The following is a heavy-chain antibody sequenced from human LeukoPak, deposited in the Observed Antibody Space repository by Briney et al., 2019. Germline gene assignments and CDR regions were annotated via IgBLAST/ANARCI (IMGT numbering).Heavy chain of an antibody. V-gene: IGHV3-74*01. CDR2: ISPTGSTT. J-gene: IGHJ4*02. CDR1: GFSFSGHW. CDR3: ARGPSSNWSGLDF. Sequence: GGSLRLSCAASGFSFSGHWMHWARQLPGKGLVRVSRISPTGSTTSYADSVKGRFTVSRDNTKNTLYLQVNNLRAEDTAVYYCARGPSSNWSGLDFWGQRTLLTVSS. D-gene: IGHD6-13*01.